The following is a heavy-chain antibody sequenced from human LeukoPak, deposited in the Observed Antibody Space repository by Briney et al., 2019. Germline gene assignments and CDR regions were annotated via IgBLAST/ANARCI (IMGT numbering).Heavy chain of an antibody. CDR2: ISPNGVIT. V-gene: IGHV3-23*01. CDR1: GFTFSSHG. CDR3: AVSGRPYDFWSGAYMDY. D-gene: IGHD3-3*01. Sequence: PGGTLRLSCAASGFTFSSHGMIWVRQAPGKGLEWVSGISPNGVITYYADSVKGRFTISRDNAQNTLYLQMNRLRAEDTAVYYCAVSGRPYDFWSGAYMDYWGQGTLVTVSS. J-gene: IGHJ4*02.